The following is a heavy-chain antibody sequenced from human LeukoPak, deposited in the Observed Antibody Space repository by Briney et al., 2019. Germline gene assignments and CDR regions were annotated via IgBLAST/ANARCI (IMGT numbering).Heavy chain of an antibody. CDR2: INHSGST. D-gene: IGHD3-9*01. CDR1: GGSFSGYY. J-gene: IGHJ5*02. Sequence: SETLSLTCAVYGGSFSGYYWSWIRQPPGKGLEWIGEINHSGSTNYNPSLKSRVTISVDTSKNQFSLKLSSVTAADTAVYYCARGGGLRYFDWLPPDWFDPWGLGTLVTVSS. CDR3: ARGGGLRYFDWLPPDWFDP. V-gene: IGHV4-34*01.